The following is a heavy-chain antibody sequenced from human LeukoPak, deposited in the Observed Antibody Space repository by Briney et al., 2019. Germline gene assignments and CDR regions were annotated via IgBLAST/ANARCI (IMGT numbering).Heavy chain of an antibody. J-gene: IGHJ4*02. CDR3: ARDYGGSLDY. CDR2: IYYSGST. D-gene: IGHD4-23*01. Sequence: PSETLSLTCTVSGGSISSYYWSWIRQPPGKRLEWIGYIYYSGSTNYNPSLKSRVTISVDTSKNQFSLKLSSVTAADTAVYYCARDYGGSLDYWGQGTLVTVSS. V-gene: IGHV4-59*01. CDR1: GGSISSYY.